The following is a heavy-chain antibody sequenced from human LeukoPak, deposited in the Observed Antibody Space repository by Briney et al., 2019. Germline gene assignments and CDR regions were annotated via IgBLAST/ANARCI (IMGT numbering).Heavy chain of an antibody. CDR1: GFTFSMSA. CDR3: ATVVPGTNYFDH. D-gene: IGHD2-2*01. CDR2: IRDGGSST. Sequence: GGSLRLSCAASGFTFSMSAMSWVRQAPGKGREGVSDIRDGGSSTYYADSVKGRFTISRDNSKNTVFLQMNSLRAEDSAVYYCATVVPGTNYFDHWGQGTLVTVSS. V-gene: IGHV3-23*01. J-gene: IGHJ4*02.